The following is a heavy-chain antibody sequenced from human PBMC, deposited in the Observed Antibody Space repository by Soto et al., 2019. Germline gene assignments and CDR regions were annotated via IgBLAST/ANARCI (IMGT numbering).Heavy chain of an antibody. D-gene: IGHD3-9*01. CDR2: INHSGST. J-gene: IGHJ5*02. V-gene: IGHV4-34*01. Sequence: SETLSLTCAVYGGSFSGYYWSWIRQPPGKGLEWIGEINHSGSTNYNPSLKSRVTISVDTSKNQFSLKLSSVTAADTAVYYCASGVSGNILTARPGWFDPWGQGTLVTVSS. CDR1: GGSFSGYY. CDR3: ASGVSGNILTARPGWFDP.